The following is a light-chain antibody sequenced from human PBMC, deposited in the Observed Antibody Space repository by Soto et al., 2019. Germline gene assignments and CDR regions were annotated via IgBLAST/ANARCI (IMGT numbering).Light chain of an antibody. V-gene: IGKV3-20*01. J-gene: IGKJ2*01. CDR2: GAS. CDR3: QQYGSSPPYT. Sequence: EIVLTQSPCTLSFSPGERASLSCMASQSVSSSYLAWYQQKSGQAPRLLIYGASSRATGIPDRFSGSGSGTDFPLTISRMEPEDFAVYYCQQYGSSPPYTFGQGTKLAIK. CDR1: QSVSSSY.